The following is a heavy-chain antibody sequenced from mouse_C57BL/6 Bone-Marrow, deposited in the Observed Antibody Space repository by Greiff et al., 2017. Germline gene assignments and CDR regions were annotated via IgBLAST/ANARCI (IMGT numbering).Heavy chain of an antibody. J-gene: IGHJ2*01. CDR2: INPNYGTT. CDR3: ARTGTGYFDY. D-gene: IGHD4-1*01. V-gene: IGHV1-39*01. Sequence: EVQLQQSGPELVKPGASVTISCKASGYSFTDYNMYWVKQSNGKSLEWIGVINPNYGTTSSNQQLKGTATLTGDQSSSTAYMQLNSLTSEDSAVYYCARTGTGYFDYWGQGTTLTVSS. CDR1: GYSFTDYN.